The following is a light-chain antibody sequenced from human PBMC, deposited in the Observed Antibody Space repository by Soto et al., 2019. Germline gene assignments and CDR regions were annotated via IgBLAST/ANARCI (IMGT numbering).Light chain of an antibody. CDR2: DAS. CDR3: QHYKTWPLS. J-gene: IGKJ4*01. CDR1: QSIGST. Sequence: EIVMTQSPATLSVSPGERATLSCRASQSIGSTLAWYQQKPGQTPRLLIYDASTRATGIPARFSGIGSGTEVTLIISSLQSEDSAVYYCQHYKTWPLSFGGGTKVEI. V-gene: IGKV3-15*01.